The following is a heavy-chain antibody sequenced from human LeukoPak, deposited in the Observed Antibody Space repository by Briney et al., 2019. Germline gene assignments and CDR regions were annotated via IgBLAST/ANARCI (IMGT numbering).Heavy chain of an antibody. CDR3: ARDGEDYVGGDAFDI. Sequence: GASVKVSCKASGYTFTGYYMHWVRQAPGQGLEWMGWINPNSGGTNYAQKFQGRVTMTRDTSISTAYMELSRLRSDDTAVYYCARDGEDYVGGDAFDIWGQGTMVTVSS. CDR1: GYTFTGYY. V-gene: IGHV1-2*02. CDR2: INPNSGGT. D-gene: IGHD3-16*01. J-gene: IGHJ3*02.